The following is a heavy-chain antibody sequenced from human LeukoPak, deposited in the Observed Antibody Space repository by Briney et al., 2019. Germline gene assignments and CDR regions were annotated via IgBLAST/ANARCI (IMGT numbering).Heavy chain of an antibody. J-gene: IGHJ4*02. Sequence: PSETLSLTCAVYGGSFSGYYWSWIRQPPGKGLEWIGETNHSGSTNYNPSLKSRVTISVDMSKNQFSLKLSSVTAADTAVYYCARGTSWFDYWGQGTLVTVSS. CDR1: GGSFSGYY. CDR2: TNHSGST. CDR3: ARGTSWFDY. V-gene: IGHV4-34*01.